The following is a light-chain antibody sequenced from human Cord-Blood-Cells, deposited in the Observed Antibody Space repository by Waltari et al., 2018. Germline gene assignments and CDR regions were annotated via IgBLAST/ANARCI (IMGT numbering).Light chain of an antibody. J-gene: IGKJ1*01. CDR3: QQYYSTPRT. Sequence: DIVMTQSPESLAVSLGESATIHCQSSQSVLYSSNNKNYLAWYQQKPGQPPKLLIYWASTRESGVPDRFSGSGSGTDFTLTISSLQAEDVAVYYCQQYYSTPRTFGQGTKVEIK. V-gene: IGKV4-1*01. CDR2: WAS. CDR1: QSVLYSSNNKNY.